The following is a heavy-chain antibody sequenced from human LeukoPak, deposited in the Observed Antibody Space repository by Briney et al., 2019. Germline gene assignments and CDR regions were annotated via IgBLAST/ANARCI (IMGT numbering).Heavy chain of an antibody. CDR2: IYYGGNT. D-gene: IGHD6-13*01. J-gene: IGHJ4*02. V-gene: IGHV4-59*01. Sequence: PSETLSLTCNVSGGSLTDYYWTWIRQPPGKGLEGIGFIYYGGNTNYNPSLKSRVTISVDTSKNQFSLKLSSVTAADTAVYFCARVGFTSSWQDCDYWGQGALVTVSS. CDR3: ARVGFTSSWQDCDY. CDR1: GGSLTDYY.